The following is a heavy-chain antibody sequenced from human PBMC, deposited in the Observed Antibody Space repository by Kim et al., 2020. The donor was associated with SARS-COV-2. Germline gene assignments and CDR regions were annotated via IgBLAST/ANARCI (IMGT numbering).Heavy chain of an antibody. D-gene: IGHD3-3*02. Sequence: GESLKISCKGSGYIFPNYWIGWVRQMPGKDLEWIGIIYPGDSDTRYSPSFEGLVTISADRSISTAYVQWSSLKASDTAVYYCARQDRLHLGFDYWGQGALVTVSS. CDR2: IYPGDSDT. CDR3: ARQDRLHLGFDY. V-gene: IGHV5-51*01. CDR1: GYIFPNYW. J-gene: IGHJ4*02.